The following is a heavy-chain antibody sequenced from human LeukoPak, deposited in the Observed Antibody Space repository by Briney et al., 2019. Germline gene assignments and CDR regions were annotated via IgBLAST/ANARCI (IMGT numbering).Heavy chain of an antibody. J-gene: IGHJ3*02. V-gene: IGHV4-4*07. D-gene: IGHD5-18*01. CDR3: ARDQGYSYGKTSDAFDI. Sequence: SETLSLTCTVSGGSISSYYWSWIRQPAGKGLEWIGRIYTSGSTNYNPSLKSRVTISVDTSKNQFSLKLSSVTAADTAVYYCARDQGYSYGKTSDAFDIWGQGTMVTVSS. CDR2: IYTSGST. CDR1: GGSISSYY.